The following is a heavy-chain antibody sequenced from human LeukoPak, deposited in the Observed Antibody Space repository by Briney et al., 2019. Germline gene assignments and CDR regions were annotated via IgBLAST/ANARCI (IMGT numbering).Heavy chain of an antibody. Sequence: SETLSLTCTVSGGSISTDNCYWGWIRQPPGKGLEWIGSIYYNGNTYYNPSLKSRVTISVDTSKNQFSLKVNSVTAADTAVYYCARDGSSQLGIPYYFDYWGQGTLVTVSS. D-gene: IGHD7-27*01. CDR3: ARDGSSQLGIPYYFDY. V-gene: IGHV4-39*07. CDR2: IYYNGNT. J-gene: IGHJ4*02. CDR1: GGSISTDNCY.